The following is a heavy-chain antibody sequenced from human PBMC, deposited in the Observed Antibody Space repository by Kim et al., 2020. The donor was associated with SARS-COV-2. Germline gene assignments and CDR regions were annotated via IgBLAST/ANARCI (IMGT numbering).Heavy chain of an antibody. V-gene: IGHV1-2*02. Sequence: ASVKVSCKASGYTFTGYYMHWVRQAPGQGLEWMGWINPNSGGTNYAQKFQGRVTMTRDTSISTAYMELSRLRSDDTAVYYCARDGWELKEGGGMDVWGQGTTVTVSS. CDR1: GYTFTGYY. CDR3: ARDGWELKEGGGMDV. CDR2: INPNSGGT. D-gene: IGHD1-26*01. J-gene: IGHJ6*02.